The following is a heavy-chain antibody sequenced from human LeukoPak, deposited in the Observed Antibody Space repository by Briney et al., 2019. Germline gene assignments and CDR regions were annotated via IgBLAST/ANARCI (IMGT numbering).Heavy chain of an antibody. CDR2: IHYSGRT. CDR3: ARHLCSSSSCYGEH. Sequence: SETLSLTCTVSGASISSSSYYWGWIRQPPGKGLEWIGTIHYSGRTYYNPSLKSRVTISVDTFKKQFSLKLSSVTAADTAVYYCARHLCSSSSCYGEHWGQGTLVTVSS. CDR1: GASISSSSYY. D-gene: IGHD2-2*01. V-gene: IGHV4-39*01. J-gene: IGHJ4*02.